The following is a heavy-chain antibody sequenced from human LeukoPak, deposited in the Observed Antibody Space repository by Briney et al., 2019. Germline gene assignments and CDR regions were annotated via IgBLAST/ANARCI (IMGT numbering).Heavy chain of an antibody. CDR1: GFTFSDYY. CDR3: ARGSRFLEWSSDY. Sequence: GGSLRLSCAASGFTFSDYYMSWIRQAPGKGLEWVSYISSGGSTIYYADSVKGRFTISRDNAKNSLYLQMNSLRAEDTAVYYCARGSRFLEWSSDYWGQGTLVTVSS. D-gene: IGHD3-3*01. CDR2: ISSGGSTI. J-gene: IGHJ4*02. V-gene: IGHV3-11*01.